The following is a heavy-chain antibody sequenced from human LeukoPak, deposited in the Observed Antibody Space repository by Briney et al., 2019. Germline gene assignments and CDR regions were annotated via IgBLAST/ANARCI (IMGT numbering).Heavy chain of an antibody. CDR1: GITLSNAW. CDR3: AKVGSSSGMDYYYMDV. D-gene: IGHD6-6*01. V-gene: IGHV3-23*01. Sequence: PGGSLRLSCAASGITLSNAWMSWVRQAPGKGLEWVSAISISGGSTYYADSVKGRFTISRDNSKNTLYLQMNSLRAEDTAVYYCAKVGSSSGMDYYYMDVWGKGTTVTVSS. CDR2: ISISGGST. J-gene: IGHJ6*03.